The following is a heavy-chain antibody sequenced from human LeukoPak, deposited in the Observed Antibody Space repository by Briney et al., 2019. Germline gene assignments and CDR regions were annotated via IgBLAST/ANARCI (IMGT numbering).Heavy chain of an antibody. V-gene: IGHV3-66*01. D-gene: IGHD2-2*01. CDR2: IYSGGST. CDR1: GFTVSSNY. Sequence: PGGSLRLSCAASGFTVSSNYMSWVRQAPGKGLEWVSVIYSGGSTYYADSVKGRFTISRDNSKNTLYLQMNSLRAEDTAVYYCAKDGVVPAADAYYYYYGMDVWGQGTTVTVSS. CDR3: AKDGVVPAADAYYYYYGMDV. J-gene: IGHJ6*02.